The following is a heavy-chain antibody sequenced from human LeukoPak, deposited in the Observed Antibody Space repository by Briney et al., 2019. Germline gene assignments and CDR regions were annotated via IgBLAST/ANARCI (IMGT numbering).Heavy chain of an antibody. V-gene: IGHV3-30*03. J-gene: IGHJ4*02. CDR3: ARFPLRRGPFDY. CDR2: ISYDGSNK. Sequence: GGSLRLSCAASGFTFSSYGMHWVRQAPGKGLEWVAVISYDGSNKYYVDSVKGRFTISRDNAKNSLYLQMNSLRAEDTAVYYCARFPLRRGPFDYWGQGTLVTVSS. CDR1: GFTFSSYG.